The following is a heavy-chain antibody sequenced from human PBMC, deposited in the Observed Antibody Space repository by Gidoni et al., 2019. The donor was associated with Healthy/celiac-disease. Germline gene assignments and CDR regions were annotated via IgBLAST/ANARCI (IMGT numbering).Heavy chain of an antibody. V-gene: IGHV1-69*01. D-gene: IGHD3-10*01. CDR2: IIPIFGTA. CDR1: GGTFSSYA. Sequence: VQLVQSGAEVKKPGYSVKVSCKASGGTFSSYAISWVRQAPGQGLEWMGGIIPIFGTANYAQKFQGRVTITADESTSTAYMELSSLRSEDTAVYYCAREGYYGSGSYNYYYYGMDVWGQGTTVTVSS. J-gene: IGHJ6*02. CDR3: AREGYYGSGSYNYYYYGMDV.